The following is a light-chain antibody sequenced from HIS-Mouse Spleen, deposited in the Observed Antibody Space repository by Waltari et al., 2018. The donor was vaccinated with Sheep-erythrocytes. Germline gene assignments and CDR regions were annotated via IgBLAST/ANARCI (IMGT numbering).Light chain of an antibody. CDR3: MQALQTPRT. Sequence: DIVMTQSPLPLPVTPGEPASIPCRSIQGLLQCYGYNYVDWYMQKPGQSPQLLIYLGSNRASGVPDRFSGSGSGTDFTLKISRVEAEDVGVYYCMQALQTPRTFGQGTKVEIK. J-gene: IGKJ1*01. V-gene: IGKV2-28*01. CDR2: LGS. CDR1: QGLLQCYGYNY.